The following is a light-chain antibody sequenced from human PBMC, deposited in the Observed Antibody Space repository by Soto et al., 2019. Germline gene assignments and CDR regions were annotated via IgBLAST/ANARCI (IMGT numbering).Light chain of an antibody. Sequence: QSALTQPASVSGSPGQSITISCTGTSSDVGYYNLVSWYQQHPGKAPELMIYEVYKRPSAVSNRFSGSKSDNTASLTISGLQAEDEADYYCCSYAGSSTYVVFGGGTKLTVL. CDR1: SSDVGYYNL. CDR3: CSYAGSSTYVV. CDR2: EVY. J-gene: IGLJ2*01. V-gene: IGLV2-23*02.